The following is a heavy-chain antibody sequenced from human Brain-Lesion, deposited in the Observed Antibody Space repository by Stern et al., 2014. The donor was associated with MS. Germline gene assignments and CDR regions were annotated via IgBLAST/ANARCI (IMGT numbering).Heavy chain of an antibody. J-gene: IGHJ4*02. CDR3: ASGYRIFDY. V-gene: IGHV4-61*02. CDR1: GGSISSGSDY. Sequence: QLVQSGPGLVKPSQTLSLTCTVSGGSISSGSDYWSWIRQPVGKGLEWIGRIHPSGSAFYTPPLKSRVTISTDTSMNQFSLELNSATAADTAIYYCASGYRIFDYWGQGILVTVSS. CDR2: IHPSGSA. D-gene: IGHD5-18*01.